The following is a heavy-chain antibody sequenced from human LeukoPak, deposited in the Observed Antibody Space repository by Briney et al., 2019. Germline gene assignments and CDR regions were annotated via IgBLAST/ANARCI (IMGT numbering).Heavy chain of an antibody. J-gene: IGHJ6*03. V-gene: IGHV4-30-4*08. CDR3: ARGFSYYDFWSGYYYYYYMDV. CDR2: IYYRESI. CDR1: GGSISSGDYY. D-gene: IGHD3-3*01. Sequence: SETLSLTCTVSGGSISSGDYYWRWIRQPRGKGLEWIGYIYYRESIYYNPSLKSRVTISVDTSKNQFSLKLSSVTAADTAVYYCARGFSYYDFWSGYYYYYYMDVWGKGTTVTVSS.